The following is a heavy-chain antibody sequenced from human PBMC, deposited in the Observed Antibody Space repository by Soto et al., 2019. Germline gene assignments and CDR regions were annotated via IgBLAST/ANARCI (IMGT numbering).Heavy chain of an antibody. Sequence: SETLSLTCTVSGGSISSYYWSWIRQPPGKGLEWIGYIYYSGSTNYNPSLKSRVTISVDTSKNQFSLKLSSVTAADTAVYYCARVRYCSGGSCYSTGAWDYYYYMDVWGKGTTVTVSS. CDR3: ARVRYCSGGSCYSTGAWDYYYYMDV. J-gene: IGHJ6*03. CDR2: IYYSGST. V-gene: IGHV4-59*01. D-gene: IGHD2-15*01. CDR1: GGSISSYY.